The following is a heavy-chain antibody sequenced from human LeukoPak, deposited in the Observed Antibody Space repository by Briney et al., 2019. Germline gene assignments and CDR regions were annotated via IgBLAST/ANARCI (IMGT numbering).Heavy chain of an antibody. Sequence: PSETLSLTCAVYGGSFSGYYWSWIRQPPGKGLEWIGEIDHSGSTNYNPSLKSRVTISVDTSKNQFSLKLSSVTAADTAAYYCARGRPYSSSWAPSYYFDYWGQGTLVTVSS. CDR1: GGSFSGYY. V-gene: IGHV4-34*01. CDR2: IDHSGST. J-gene: IGHJ4*02. CDR3: ARGRPYSSSWAPSYYFDY. D-gene: IGHD6-13*01.